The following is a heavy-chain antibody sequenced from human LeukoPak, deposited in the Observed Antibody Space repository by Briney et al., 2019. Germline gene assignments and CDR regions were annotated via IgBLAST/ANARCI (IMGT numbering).Heavy chain of an antibody. Sequence: GGSLRLSCAASGFTFSNYAMNWVRQAPGTGLEWVSGLSGSGATTYYADFVKGRFTISRDNSKNTLYVQMNSLRAEDTAVYYCARTGREHCSGGSCYPFDYWGQGTLVTVSS. CDR3: ARTGREHCSGGSCYPFDY. D-gene: IGHD2-15*01. CDR1: GFTFSNYA. V-gene: IGHV3-23*01. CDR2: LSGSGATT. J-gene: IGHJ4*02.